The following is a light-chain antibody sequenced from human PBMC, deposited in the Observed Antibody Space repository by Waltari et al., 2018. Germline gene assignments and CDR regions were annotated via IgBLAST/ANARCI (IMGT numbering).Light chain of an antibody. CDR1: STNVGDSG. CDR2: RDD. CDR3: STWDSSLSTWV. V-gene: IGLV10-54*01. Sequence: QAGLTQPPSVSKELRQTATLTCTGDSTNVGDSGAAWLQLHQGHPPTLVSYRDDRRPSGISERFSVSRSGSRAFLTIAELQPEDEADYYCSTWDSSLSTWVFGGGTKLTVL. J-gene: IGLJ3*02.